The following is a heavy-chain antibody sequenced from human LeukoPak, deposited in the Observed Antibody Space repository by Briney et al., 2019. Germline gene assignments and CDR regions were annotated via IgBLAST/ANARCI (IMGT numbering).Heavy chain of an antibody. D-gene: IGHD5-24*01. J-gene: IGHJ3*02. CDR1: GFTFGDYA. CDR3: TRSMRRDGYSNDAFDI. Sequence: GGSLRLSCTASGFTFGDYAMSWFRQAPGKGLEWVGFIRSKAYGGTTEYAASVKGRFAISRDDSKSIAYLQMNSLKTEDTAVYYCTRSMRRDGYSNDAFDIWGQGTMVTVPS. V-gene: IGHV3-49*03. CDR2: IRSKAYGGTT.